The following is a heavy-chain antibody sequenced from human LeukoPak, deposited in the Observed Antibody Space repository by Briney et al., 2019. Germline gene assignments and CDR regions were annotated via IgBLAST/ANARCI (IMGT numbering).Heavy chain of an antibody. Sequence: ETLSLTCTVSGGSIISYYWSWIRQPPGKGLEWVSSISSSSRYRYYADSVKGRFTISRDNAKNSLYLQMNSLRVEDTAVYYCARDVPYESSGYFLADYWGQGTLVTVSS. CDR2: ISSSSRYR. CDR1: GGSIISYY. V-gene: IGHV3-21*01. J-gene: IGHJ4*01. CDR3: ARDVPYESSGYFLADY. D-gene: IGHD3-22*01.